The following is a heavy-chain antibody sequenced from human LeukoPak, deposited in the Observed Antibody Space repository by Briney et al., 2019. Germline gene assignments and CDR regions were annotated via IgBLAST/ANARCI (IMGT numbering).Heavy chain of an antibody. V-gene: IGHV4-34*01. CDR2: INHIGST. CDR3: ASMGATMKGYGN. D-gene: IGHD1-26*01. CDR1: GGFFIGYL. Sequence: SETLSLTCAVYGGFFIGYLCSWLRPPPGKGLEWIGEINHIGSTNYSLPLMSRVTISVDPFQIQFSLKLGSVTAADTAVDYCASMGATMKGYGNWGQGTLVTVSS. J-gene: IGHJ4*02.